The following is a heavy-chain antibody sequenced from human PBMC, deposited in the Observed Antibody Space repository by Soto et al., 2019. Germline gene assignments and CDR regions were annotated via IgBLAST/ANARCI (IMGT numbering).Heavy chain of an antibody. V-gene: IGHV3-23*01. J-gene: IGHJ3*02. CDR3: AKDPGYCSSTSCFLDAFDI. Sequence: EVQLLESGGGLVQPGGSLRLSCAASGFTFSSYAMSWVRQAPGKGLEWVSAISGSGGSTYYADSVKGRFTISRDNSKNTLYLQRNSLRAEDTAVYYCAKDPGYCSSTSCFLDAFDIWGQGTMVTVSS. CDR1: GFTFSSYA. D-gene: IGHD2-2*01. CDR2: ISGSGGST.